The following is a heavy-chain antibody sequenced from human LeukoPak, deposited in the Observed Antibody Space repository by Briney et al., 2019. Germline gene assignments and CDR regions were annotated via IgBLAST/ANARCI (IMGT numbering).Heavy chain of an antibody. Sequence: PSETLSLTCSVSGDSIRNYFWSWIRQPAGKGLEWIGRIYTSGSTDYNPSLKSRVTISVDTSKNQFSLKLSSVTAADTAVYYCARERRYSYGLRYNWFDPWGQGTLVTVSS. CDR3: ARERRYSYGLRYNWFDP. CDR2: IYTSGST. D-gene: IGHD5-18*01. V-gene: IGHV4-4*07. J-gene: IGHJ5*02. CDR1: GDSIRNYF.